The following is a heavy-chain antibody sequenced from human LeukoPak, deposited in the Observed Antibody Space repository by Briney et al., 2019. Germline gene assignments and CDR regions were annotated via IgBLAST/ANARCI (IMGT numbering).Heavy chain of an antibody. Sequence: GGSLRLSCAASGFTFSNAWMSWVRQAPGKGLEWVGRIKSKTDGGTTGYAAPVKGRFTISRDDSKNTLYLQMNSLKTEDTAVYYCTSRVVVAATPFDYWGQGTLVTVSS. J-gene: IGHJ4*02. V-gene: IGHV3-15*01. CDR2: IKSKTDGGTT. D-gene: IGHD2-15*01. CDR3: TSRVVVAATPFDY. CDR1: GFTFSNAW.